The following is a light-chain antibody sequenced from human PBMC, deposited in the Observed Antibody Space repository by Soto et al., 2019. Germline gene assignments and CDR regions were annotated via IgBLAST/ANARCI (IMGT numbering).Light chain of an antibody. Sequence: QSVLTQPPSASGSPGQSVAISCTGTSSDVGGYNYVSWYQQHPGKAPKLMIYEVNKRPSGVPDRFSGSKSGNTASLTVSGLQAEDEADYYCSSYAGSSNVFGTGNKVTGL. CDR3: SSYAGSSNV. J-gene: IGLJ1*01. V-gene: IGLV2-8*01. CDR2: EVN. CDR1: SSDVGGYNY.